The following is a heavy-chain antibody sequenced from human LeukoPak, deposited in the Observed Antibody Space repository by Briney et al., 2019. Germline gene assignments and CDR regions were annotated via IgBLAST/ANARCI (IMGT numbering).Heavy chain of an antibody. D-gene: IGHD3-22*01. CDR2: IWYDGSNK. V-gene: IGHV3-33*01. CDR3: ARGVDYYENSGTIDY. CDR1: GFTFSDYG. J-gene: IGHJ4*02. Sequence: GGSLRLSGTASGFTFSDYGMHWVRQPPGKGLEWVAIIWYDGSNKTYEDSVKGRFTISRDNSKNTLYLQMNSLRAEDTAVYYCARGVDYYENSGTIDYWGQGTLVTVSS.